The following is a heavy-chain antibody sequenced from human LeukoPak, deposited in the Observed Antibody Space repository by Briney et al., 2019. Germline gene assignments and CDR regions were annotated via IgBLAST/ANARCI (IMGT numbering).Heavy chain of an antibody. Sequence: SEPLSLTCTVSGGSISSYYWSWIRQPPGKGLEWIGYIYTSGSTNYNPSLKSRVTISVDTSKNQFSLKLSSVTAADTAVYYCARTGSITMIYFDYWGQGTLVTVSS. CDR3: ARTGSITMIYFDY. D-gene: IGHD3-22*01. J-gene: IGHJ4*02. CDR2: IYTSGST. CDR1: GGSISSYY. V-gene: IGHV4-4*09.